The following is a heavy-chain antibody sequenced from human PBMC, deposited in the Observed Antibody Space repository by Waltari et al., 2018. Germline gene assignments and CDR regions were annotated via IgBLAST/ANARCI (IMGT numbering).Heavy chain of an antibody. CDR2: IRYDGSNK. CDR3: AKARHSSGYYAPVDY. Sequence: QVQLVESGGGVVQPGGSLRLSCAASGFTFSSYGMHWVRQAPGKGLEWVAFIRYDGSNKYYADSVKGRFTISRDNSKNTLYLQMNSLRAEDTAVYYCAKARHSSGYYAPVDYWGQGTLVTVSS. J-gene: IGHJ4*02. CDR1: GFTFSSYG. D-gene: IGHD3-22*01. V-gene: IGHV3-30*02.